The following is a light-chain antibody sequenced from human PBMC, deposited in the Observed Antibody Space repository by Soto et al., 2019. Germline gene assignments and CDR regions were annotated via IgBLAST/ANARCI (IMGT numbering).Light chain of an antibody. V-gene: IGKV1-39*01. Sequence: GDRVTLTFRASQSISTYLNWYEQKPGKAPNLLIYGASTLQSGVPSRFSGSGSGTYFTLTISGLQPEDFGSYYCQKYNSAPRTFGQGTKVDIK. CDR3: QKYNSAPRT. J-gene: IGKJ1*01. CDR1: QSISTY. CDR2: GAS.